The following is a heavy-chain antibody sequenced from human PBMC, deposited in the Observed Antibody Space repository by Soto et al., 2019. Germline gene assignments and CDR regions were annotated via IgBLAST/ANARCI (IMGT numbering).Heavy chain of an antibody. Sequence: ASVKVSCKASGYNFTDYYIHWVRQAPGQGLEWMGWINPTSGDAKYAQEFQGRVTMTRDTSISTVYMELSSLRSGETAAYYCSLAATVTGASSNSHSNDYWGQRTLFTVSS. CDR2: INPTSGDA. V-gene: IGHV1-2*02. D-gene: IGHD6-19*01. CDR3: SLAATVTGASSNSHSNDY. CDR1: GYNFTDYY. J-gene: IGHJ4*01.